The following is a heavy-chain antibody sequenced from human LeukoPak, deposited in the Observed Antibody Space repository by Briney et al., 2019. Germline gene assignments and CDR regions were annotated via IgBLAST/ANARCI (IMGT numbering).Heavy chain of an antibody. CDR2: INTNTGNP. V-gene: IGHV7-4-1*02. J-gene: IGHJ4*02. CDR1: GYTFTGYY. CDR3: ARDLPGGSGYPFDY. Sequence: ASVKVSCKASGYTFTGYYMHWVRQAPGQGLEWMGWINTNTGNPTYAQGFTGRFVFSLDTSVSTAYLQISSLKAEDTAVYYCARDLPGGSGYPFDYWGQGTLVTVSS. D-gene: IGHD5-12*01.